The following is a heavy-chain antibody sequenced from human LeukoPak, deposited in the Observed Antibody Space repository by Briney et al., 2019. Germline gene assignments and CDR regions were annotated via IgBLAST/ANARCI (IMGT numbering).Heavy chain of an antibody. CDR3: ALYCSGGRCYSIGGAFDI. J-gene: IGHJ3*02. CDR2: IGRSGDST. Sequence: GGSLRLSCAASGFTCSSYAMSCVRQAPGKGLEWVSAIGRSGDSTYYVDSVKGRFTISRDNSKNTLYPQMNSLRAEDTAVYYCALYCSGGRCYSIGGAFDIWGQGTMVTVSS. V-gene: IGHV3-23*01. D-gene: IGHD2-15*01. CDR1: GFTCSSYA.